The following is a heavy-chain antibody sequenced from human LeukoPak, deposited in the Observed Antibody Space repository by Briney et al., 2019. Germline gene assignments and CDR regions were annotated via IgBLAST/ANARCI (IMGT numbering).Heavy chain of an antibody. V-gene: IGHV3-23*01. D-gene: IGHD5-24*01. Sequence: GGSLRLSCAASGFTFSSSAMSWVRQAPGKGLEGVSNISGSGSGGSTYYADSVKGRFTISRDNSKNTLYLQMNSLRAEDTAVYYCAKSGYNRFDYWGQGTLVTVSS. J-gene: IGHJ4*02. CDR1: GFTFSSSA. CDR3: AKSGYNRFDY. CDR2: ISGSGSGGST.